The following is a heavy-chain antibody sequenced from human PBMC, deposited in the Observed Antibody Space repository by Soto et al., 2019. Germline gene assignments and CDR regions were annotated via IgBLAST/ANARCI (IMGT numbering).Heavy chain of an antibody. J-gene: IGHJ6*02. CDR2: ISPIFGTA. CDR3: ARVFPSARMDL. V-gene: IGHV1-69*06. CDR1: GCTFSSYA. Sequence: SVKVSCKASGCTFSSYAISWVRQAPGQGLEWMGGISPIFGTANYAQKFQGRVTITADTSTSTAYMELRSLRSEDTAVYYCARVFPSARMDLWGQGTTVTVSS.